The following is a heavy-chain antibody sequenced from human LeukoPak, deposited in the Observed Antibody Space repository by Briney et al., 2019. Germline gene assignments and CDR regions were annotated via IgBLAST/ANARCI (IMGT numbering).Heavy chain of an antibody. CDR2: ISAYNGNT. D-gene: IGHD2-2*01. CDR1: GYTFTSYG. CDR3: ARVLADCSSTSCLLIQLGDY. Sequence: GASVKVSCKASGYTFTSYGISWVRQAPGQGLEWMGWISAYNGNTNYAQKLQGRVTMTTDTSTSTAYMELRSLRSDDTAVYYCARVLADCSSTSCLLIQLGDYWGQGTLVTVSS. V-gene: IGHV1-18*01. J-gene: IGHJ4*02.